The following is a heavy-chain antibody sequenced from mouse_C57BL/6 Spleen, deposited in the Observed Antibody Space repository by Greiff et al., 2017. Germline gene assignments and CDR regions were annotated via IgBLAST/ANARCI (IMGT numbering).Heavy chain of an antibody. CDR3: AREGVATSPFAY. CDR2: IYPGDGDT. D-gene: IGHD1-1*02. J-gene: IGHJ3*01. CDR1: GYAFSSSW. V-gene: IGHV1-82*01. Sequence: VQLMESGPELVKPGASVKISCKASGYAFSSSWMNWVKQRPGKGLEWIGRIYPGDGDTNYNGKFKGKATLTADKSSSTAYMQLSSLTSEDSAVYFCAREGVATSPFAYWGQGTLVTVSA.